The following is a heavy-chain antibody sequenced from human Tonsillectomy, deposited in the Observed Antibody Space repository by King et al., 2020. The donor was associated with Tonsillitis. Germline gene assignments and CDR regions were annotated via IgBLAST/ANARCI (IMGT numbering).Heavy chain of an antibody. CDR2: TLYDGREE. CDR3: ARDPWELPPVPDY. V-gene: IGHV3-30*01. Sequence: ESGGGVVQPGRSLRVSCAASGFTFSRHAMHWVRQAPGKGFEWGAVTLYDGREEYYADSVKGRFTISRDNSTNTLYLKMNSLRAEDTAVYFCARDPWELPPVPDYWGQGTLVTVSS. D-gene: IGHD1-26*01. J-gene: IGHJ4*02. CDR1: GFTFSRHA.